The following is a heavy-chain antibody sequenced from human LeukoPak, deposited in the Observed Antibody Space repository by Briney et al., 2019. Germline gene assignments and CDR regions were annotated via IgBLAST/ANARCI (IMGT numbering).Heavy chain of an antibody. CDR1: GASISSYY. J-gene: IGHJ4*02. CDR3: ARHSSYGHFDY. Sequence: SETLSLTCTVSGASISSYYWSWIRQPPGKGLEWVGYIYYSGSTNYNPSLKSRVTISVDTSKNQFSLKLSSVTAADTAMYYCARHSSYGHFDYWGQGTLVTVSS. CDR2: IYYSGST. V-gene: IGHV4-59*08. D-gene: IGHD3-10*01.